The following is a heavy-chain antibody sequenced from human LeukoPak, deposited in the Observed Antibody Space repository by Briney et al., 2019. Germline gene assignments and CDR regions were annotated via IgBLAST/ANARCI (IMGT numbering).Heavy chain of an antibody. J-gene: IGHJ4*02. CDR1: GFTFSSYT. V-gene: IGHV3-23*01. D-gene: IGHD3-10*01. CDR3: AKGLLLWFGEPGGFDY. Sequence: GGSLRLSCAASGFTFSSYTMRWVRQAPRKGLEWVSAISGSGGSTYYTDSVKGRFTISRDNSKNTLYLQMNSLRADDTALYYCAKGLLLWFGEPGGFDYWGQGTLVIVSS. CDR2: ISGSGGST.